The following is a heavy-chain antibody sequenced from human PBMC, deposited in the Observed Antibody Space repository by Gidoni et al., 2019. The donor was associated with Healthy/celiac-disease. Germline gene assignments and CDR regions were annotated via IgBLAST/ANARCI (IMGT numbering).Heavy chain of an antibody. Sequence: QVQLVESGGGVVQPGRSLRLSCAASGFTFSSHGMHWVRQAPGKGLEWVAVISYDGSNKYYADSVKGRFTISRDNSKNTLYLQMNSLRAEDTAVYYCATTPGYSSSWYRSLDYWGQGTLVTVSS. CDR1: GFTFSSHG. CDR3: ATTPGYSSSWYRSLDY. V-gene: IGHV3-30*03. CDR2: ISYDGSNK. J-gene: IGHJ4*02. D-gene: IGHD6-13*01.